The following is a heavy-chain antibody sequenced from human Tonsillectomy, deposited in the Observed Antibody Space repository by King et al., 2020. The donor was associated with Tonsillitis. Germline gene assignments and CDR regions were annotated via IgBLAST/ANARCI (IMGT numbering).Heavy chain of an antibody. CDR2: INQDGSEK. D-gene: IGHD6-13*01. CDR3: ARDMGSSTCFLGTFDY. V-gene: IGHV3-7*04. CDR1: GFTFGSYW. Sequence: VQLVESGGGLVQPGGSLRLSCAASGFTFGSYWMTWVRQAPGKGLEWVANINQDGSEKYYVDSVKGRFTISRAHAKNSLYLQMNSLRAEDTAVYYCARDMGSSTCFLGTFDYWGQGTLVTVSS. J-gene: IGHJ4*02.